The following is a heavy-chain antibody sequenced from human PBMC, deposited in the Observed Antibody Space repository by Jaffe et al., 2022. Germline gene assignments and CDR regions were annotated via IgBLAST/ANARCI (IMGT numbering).Heavy chain of an antibody. J-gene: IGHJ6*03. CDR3: AKDSGNRYYYYYYMDV. CDR1: GFTFDDYA. Sequence: EVQLVESGGGLVQPGRSLRLSCAASGFTFDDYAMHWVRQAPGKGLEWVSGISWNSGSIGYADSVKGRFTISRDNAKNSLYLQMNSLRAEDTALYYCAKDSGNRYYYYYYMDVWGKGTTVTVSS. V-gene: IGHV3-9*01. CDR2: ISWNSGSI. D-gene: IGHD4-4*01.